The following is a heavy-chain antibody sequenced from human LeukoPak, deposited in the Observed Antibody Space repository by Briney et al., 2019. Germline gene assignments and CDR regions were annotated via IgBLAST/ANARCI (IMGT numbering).Heavy chain of an antibody. V-gene: IGHV4-59*02. CDR1: DDSVNTYY. CDR3: AMSNTVRRPFFDP. CDR2: IYNRGRT. J-gene: IGHJ5*02. Sequence: SETLSLTCIGSDDSVNTYYCSWIRQAPGGGLEWIGYIYNRGRTKYNPSLKSRATISVDTSKNQFSLKLTSVTAADTAVYYCAMSNTVRRPFFDPWGQGTLVTVSS. D-gene: IGHD4-11*01.